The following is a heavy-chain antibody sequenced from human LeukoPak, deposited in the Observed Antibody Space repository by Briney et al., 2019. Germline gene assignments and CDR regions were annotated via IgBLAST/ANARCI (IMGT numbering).Heavy chain of an antibody. CDR2: INPNSGGT. J-gene: IGHJ4*02. V-gene: IGHV1-2*02. CDR3: ARTRSWFGELSFDY. Sequence: EASVKVSCKASGYTFTSYYIHWMRQAHGQGLEWMGWINPNSGGTNFAQKFQGRVTMTRDTSISTAYMELSRLRSDDTAVYYCARTRSWFGELSFDYWGQGTLVTVSS. D-gene: IGHD3-10*01. CDR1: GYTFTSYY.